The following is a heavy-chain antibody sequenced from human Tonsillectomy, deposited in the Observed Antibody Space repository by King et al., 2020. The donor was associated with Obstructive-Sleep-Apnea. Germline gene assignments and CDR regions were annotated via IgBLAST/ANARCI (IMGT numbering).Heavy chain of an antibody. CDR3: AREPRYIWNDRYFAY. CDR1: GGSISSSSYY. Sequence: LQLQESGPGLVKPSETLSLTCTVSGGSISSSSYYWGWVRQHPGKGLEWIGAIFYSWSTYYNPSLKSRVTISIDTSKNQFSLKLSSVTAADTAVYFCAREPRYIWNDRYFAYWGQGTLVTVSS. J-gene: IGHJ4*02. CDR2: IFYSWST. D-gene: IGHD1-20*01. V-gene: IGHV4-39*07.